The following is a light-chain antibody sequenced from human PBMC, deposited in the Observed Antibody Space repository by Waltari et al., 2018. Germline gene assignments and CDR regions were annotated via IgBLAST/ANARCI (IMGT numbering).Light chain of an antibody. CDR2: DVS. V-gene: IGLV2-14*03. Sequence: QSALTPPASVSGSPGQSITISCTGTSSDVSGYDYVSWYQQHPGKAPKLILSDVSNLPLEVSHRFAGSKSGNTASRTISGLQADDEAEYYCGSYTSSTTLAFGTGTKVTVL. CDR3: GSYTSSTTLA. J-gene: IGLJ1*01. CDR1: SSDVSGYDY.